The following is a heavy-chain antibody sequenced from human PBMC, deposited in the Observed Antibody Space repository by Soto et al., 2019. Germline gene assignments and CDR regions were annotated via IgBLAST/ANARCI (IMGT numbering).Heavy chain of an antibody. Sequence: EGQLVESGGGLVQPGGSLRLSCAASGFTFSIYRMNWVRQAPGKGLEWVSYISTSSDSMYYADSVKGRFTISRDNAKNSLYLEMNSLRAEDTAVYYCARDRGAFYCVFMDVWGKGTTVTVSS. J-gene: IGHJ6*03. CDR3: ARDRGAFYCVFMDV. V-gene: IGHV3-48*01. D-gene: IGHD3-10*02. CDR2: ISTSSDSM. CDR1: GFTFSIYR.